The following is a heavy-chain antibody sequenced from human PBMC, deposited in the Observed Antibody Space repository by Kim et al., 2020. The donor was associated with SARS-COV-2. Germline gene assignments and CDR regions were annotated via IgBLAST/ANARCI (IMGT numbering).Heavy chain of an antibody. CDR2: IYYSGST. D-gene: IGHD6-13*01. Sequence: SETLSLTCTVSGGSISSSSYYWGWIRQPPGKGLEWIGSIYYSGSTYYNPSLKSRVTISVDTSKNQFSLKLSSVTAADTAVYYCARHSSEGSWSLEVAFDIWGQVTMVTVSP. J-gene: IGHJ3*02. CDR1: GGSISSSSYY. V-gene: IGHV4-39*01. CDR3: ARHSSEGSWSLEVAFDI.